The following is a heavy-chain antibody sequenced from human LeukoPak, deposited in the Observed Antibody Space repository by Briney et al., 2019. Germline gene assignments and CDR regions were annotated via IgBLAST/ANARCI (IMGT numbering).Heavy chain of an antibody. V-gene: IGHV1-2*02. CDR2: INPNSGGT. D-gene: IGHD3-10*01. Sequence: ASVKVSCKASGYTFTGYYMHWVRQAPGQGLEWMGWINPNSGGTNYAQKFQGRVTMTRDTSISTAYMELSRLRSDDTAVYYCARCFYGSGSYCPGYWGQGTLVTVSS. J-gene: IGHJ4*02. CDR1: GYTFTGYY. CDR3: ARCFYGSGSYCPGY.